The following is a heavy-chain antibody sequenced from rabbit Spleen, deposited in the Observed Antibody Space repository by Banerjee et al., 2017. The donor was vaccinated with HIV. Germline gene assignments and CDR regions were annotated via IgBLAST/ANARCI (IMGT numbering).Heavy chain of an antibody. CDR3: ARRHYPGGDGGYLDL. V-gene: IGHV1S40*01. Sequence: QSLEESGGDLVKPGASLTLTCTASGFSFSRSYDMCWVRQPPGKGLEWIASINSFSGRPVYATWAKGRFTVSKTSSTTVTLQMTNLTAADTATYFCARRHYPGGDGGYLDLWGPGTLVTVS. J-gene: IGHJ6*01. CDR1: GFSFSRSYD. D-gene: IGHD7-1*01. CDR2: INSFSGRP.